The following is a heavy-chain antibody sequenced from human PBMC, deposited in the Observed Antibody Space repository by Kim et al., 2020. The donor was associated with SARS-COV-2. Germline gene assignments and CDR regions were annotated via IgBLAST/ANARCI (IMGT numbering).Heavy chain of an antibody. CDR3: ARDGTTRSGGYYFDY. J-gene: IGHJ4*02. Sequence: ASVKVSCKASGYTFTSYTMHWVRQAPGQGLEWMGWINVGYGNTKYLQKFQGRVTINRDTSASTAYMELSSLRSEDTAVYYCARDGTTRSGGYYFDYWGQGALVTVSS. CDR2: INVGYGNT. D-gene: IGHD1-1*01. CDR1: GYTFTSYT. V-gene: IGHV1-3*01.